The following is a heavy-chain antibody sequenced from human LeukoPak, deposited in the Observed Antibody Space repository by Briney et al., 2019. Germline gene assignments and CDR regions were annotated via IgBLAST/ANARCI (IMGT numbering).Heavy chain of an antibody. D-gene: IGHD5-24*01. V-gene: IGHV6-1*01. Sequence: SQTLSLTCAISADSVSSNSAAWNWIRQSPSRGLEWLGRTYYRSTWYNDYALSVKGRLTINPDTPKNHFSLQLNSVTPEDTAVYYCARARAGTFDYWGQGTLVTVSS. CDR3: ARARAGTFDY. J-gene: IGHJ4*02. CDR2: TYYRSTWYN. CDR1: ADSVSSNSAA.